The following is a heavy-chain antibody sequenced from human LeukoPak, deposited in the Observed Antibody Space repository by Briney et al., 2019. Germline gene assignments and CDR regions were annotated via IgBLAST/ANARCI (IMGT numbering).Heavy chain of an antibody. CDR2: LYFSGTT. V-gene: IGHV4-61*02. CDR1: GGSINSASHY. CDR3: ARETTAHGYFDY. D-gene: IGHD4-17*01. Sequence: SETLSLTCTVSGGSINSASHYWGWIQQPADKGLEWIGRLYFSGTTNYNPSLTSRVTISLDTSKNQFSLKLSSVTAADTAVYYCARETTAHGYFDYWGQGTLVTVSS. J-gene: IGHJ4*02.